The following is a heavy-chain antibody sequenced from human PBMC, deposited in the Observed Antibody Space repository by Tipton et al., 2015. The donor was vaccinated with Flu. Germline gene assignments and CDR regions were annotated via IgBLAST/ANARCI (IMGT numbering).Heavy chain of an antibody. D-gene: IGHD5-24*01. CDR2: INHSGST. CDR3: AREGLEMSTIPFFDY. CDR1: GGSFSDYY. V-gene: IGHV4-34*01. J-gene: IGHJ4*02. Sequence: TLSLTCAVYGGSFSDYYWSWIRQPPGKGLEWIGEINHSGSTNYNPSLKSRVTISLDTSMNQFFLKLTSVTAADTAVYYCAREGLEMSTIPFFDYWGQGTLGTGSS.